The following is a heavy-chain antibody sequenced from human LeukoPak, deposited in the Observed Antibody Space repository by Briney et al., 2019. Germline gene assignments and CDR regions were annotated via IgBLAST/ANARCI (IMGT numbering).Heavy chain of an antibody. V-gene: IGHV3-7*01. D-gene: IGHD5-18*01. CDR3: AREQGGYSYGTNYYYYYGMDV. CDR2: IKQDGSEK. Sequence: PGGSLRLSCAASGFTFSSYWMSWVRQAPGKGLEWVANIKQDGSEKYYVDSVKGRFTISRDNAKSSLYLQMNSLRAEDTAVYYCAREQGGYSYGTNYYYYYGMDVWGQGTTVTVSS. J-gene: IGHJ6*02. CDR1: GFTFSSYW.